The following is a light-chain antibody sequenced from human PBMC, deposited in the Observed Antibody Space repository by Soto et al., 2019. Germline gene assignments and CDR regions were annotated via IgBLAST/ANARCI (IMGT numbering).Light chain of an antibody. CDR3: QQYGSSPLT. J-gene: IGKJ1*01. CDR1: QSVTRTY. CDR2: GAS. Sequence: EIVLTQSPGTLSLSPGERAALSCRASQSVTRTYLAWYQQRPGQAPRLLIYGASSRATGIPDRFRGSGSGTDFSLTISRLEPEDFAVYYCQQYGSSPLTFGQGTKVEIK. V-gene: IGKV3-20*01.